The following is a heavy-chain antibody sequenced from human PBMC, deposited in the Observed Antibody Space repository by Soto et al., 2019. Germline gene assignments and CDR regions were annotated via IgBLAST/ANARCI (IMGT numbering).Heavy chain of an antibody. CDR2: INAGNGNT. J-gene: IGHJ4*02. D-gene: IGHD4-17*01. Sequence: ASVKVSCKTSGFTFASYVMHWVRQASGQRLEWMGWINAGNGNTKYSQKFQGRVTITRDTSASTVYVELSSLRPEDTAVYYCARDPYDYGDHDDYFDYWGQGTLVTVSS. CDR3: ARDPYDYGDHDDYFDY. CDR1: GFTFASYV. V-gene: IGHV1-3*01.